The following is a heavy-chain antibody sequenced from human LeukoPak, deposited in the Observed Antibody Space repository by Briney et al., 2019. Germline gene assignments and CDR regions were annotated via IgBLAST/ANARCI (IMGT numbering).Heavy chain of an antibody. D-gene: IGHD1-26*01. Sequence: SVKVSCKASGGTFSSYAISWVRQAPGQGLEWMGGIIPIFGTANYAQKFQGRVTITTDESTSTAYMELSSLRSGDTAVYYCARDWGGSYPGYFDYWGQGTLVTVSS. CDR2: IIPIFGTA. J-gene: IGHJ4*02. CDR3: ARDWGGSYPGYFDY. V-gene: IGHV1-69*05. CDR1: GGTFSSYA.